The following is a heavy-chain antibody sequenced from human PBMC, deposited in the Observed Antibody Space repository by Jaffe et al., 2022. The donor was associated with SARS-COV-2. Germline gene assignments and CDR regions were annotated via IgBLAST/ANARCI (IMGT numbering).Heavy chain of an antibody. J-gene: IGHJ4*02. D-gene: IGHD3-22*01. CDR1: GGSISSSSYY. V-gene: IGHV4-39*01. CDR3: ARPRADSSGYYNFDY. CDR2: IYYSGST. Sequence: QLQLQESGPGLVKPSETLSLTCTVSGGSISSSSYYWGWIRQPPGKGLEWIGSIYYSGSTYYNPSLKSRVTISVDTSKNQFSLKLSSVTAADTAVYYCARPRADSSGYYNFDYWGQGTLVTVSS.